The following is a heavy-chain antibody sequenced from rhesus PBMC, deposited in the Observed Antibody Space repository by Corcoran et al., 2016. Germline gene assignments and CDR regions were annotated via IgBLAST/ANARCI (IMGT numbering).Heavy chain of an antibody. D-gene: IGHD6-31*01. V-gene: IGHV4-65*01. CDR2: IYGVSGST. J-gene: IGHJ4*01. CDR1: GVSISSNNW. Sequence: QVQLQESGPGLVKPSETLFLTCGVSGVSISSNNWWSWIRPSPGNGLEWIGYIYGVSGSTSYNPSLKSRVTISTDTSKNQFSLKLTSVTAADSAVYYCARQISAAAVDSWGQGVLVTVSS. CDR3: ARQISAAAVDS.